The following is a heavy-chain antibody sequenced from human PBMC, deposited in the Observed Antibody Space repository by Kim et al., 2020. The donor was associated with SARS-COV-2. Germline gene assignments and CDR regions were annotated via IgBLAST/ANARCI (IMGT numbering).Heavy chain of an antibody. Sequence: SETLSLTCTVSGGSISSGGYYWSWIRQHPGKGLEWIGYIYYSGSTYYNPSLKSRVTISVDTSKNQFSLKLSSVTAADTAVYYCASESVHSSSSPYWGQGTLVTVSS. CDR1: GGSISSGGYY. CDR3: ASESVHSSSSPY. D-gene: IGHD6-6*01. V-gene: IGHV4-31*03. J-gene: IGHJ4*02. CDR2: IYYSGST.